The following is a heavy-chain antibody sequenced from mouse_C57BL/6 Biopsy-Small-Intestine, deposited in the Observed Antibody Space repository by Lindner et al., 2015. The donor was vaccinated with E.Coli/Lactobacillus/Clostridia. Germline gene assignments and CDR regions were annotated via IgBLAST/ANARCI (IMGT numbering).Heavy chain of an antibody. Sequence: VQLQESGAELVKPGASVKMSCKASGYTFTTYPIEWLKQNHGKSLEWIGNFHPYNDDTKYNEKFKGKATLTIEKSSNTVYLELSRLTSDDSAVYYCARSRNWDAARDYWGQGTSVTVSS. CDR1: GYTFTTYP. J-gene: IGHJ4*01. CDR2: FHPYNDDT. CDR3: ARSRNWDAARDY. D-gene: IGHD4-1*01. V-gene: IGHV1-47*01.